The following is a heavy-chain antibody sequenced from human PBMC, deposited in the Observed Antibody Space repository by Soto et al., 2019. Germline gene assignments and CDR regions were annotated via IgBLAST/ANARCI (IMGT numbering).Heavy chain of an antibody. CDR3: ASSLYYDFWSRYYTPTTVDYGMDV. J-gene: IGHJ6*02. CDR2: MNPNSGNT. D-gene: IGHD3-3*01. V-gene: IGHV1-8*01. CDR1: GYTFTSYD. Sequence: ASVKVSCKASGYTFTSYDMNWVRQATGQGLEWMGWMNPNSGNTGYAQKFQGRVTMTRNTSISTAYMELSSLRSEDTAVYYCASSLYYDFWSRYYTPTTVDYGMDVWGQGTTVTVSS.